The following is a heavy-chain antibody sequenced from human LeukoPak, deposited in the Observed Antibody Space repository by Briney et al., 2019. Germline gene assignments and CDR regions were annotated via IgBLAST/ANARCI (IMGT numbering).Heavy chain of an antibody. Sequence: QSGGSLRLSCAASGFTFRSYAMGWVRQAPGKGLEWVAVIWYDGSNKYYADSVKGRFTISRDNSKNTLYLQMNSLRAEDTAVYYCARGYSSGWYGDRWYYFDYWGQGTLVTVSS. CDR2: IWYDGSNK. J-gene: IGHJ4*02. CDR3: ARGYSSGWYGDRWYYFDY. CDR1: GFTFRSYA. D-gene: IGHD6-19*01. V-gene: IGHV3-33*08.